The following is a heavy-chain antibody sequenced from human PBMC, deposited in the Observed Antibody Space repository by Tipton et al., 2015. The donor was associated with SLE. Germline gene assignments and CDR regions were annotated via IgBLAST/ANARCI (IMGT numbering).Heavy chain of an antibody. D-gene: IGHD6-13*01. Sequence: LSLTCTVSGGSISSHYWSWIRQSPGKGLVWVSRISSDGSSTNYADSVKGRFTISRDNAKNTLYLQMNSLRAEDTAVYYCSRVGGSSWYWGQGTLVTVSS. CDR3: SRVGGSSWY. V-gene: IGHV3-74*01. CDR2: ISSDGSST. CDR1: GGSISSHY. J-gene: IGHJ4*02.